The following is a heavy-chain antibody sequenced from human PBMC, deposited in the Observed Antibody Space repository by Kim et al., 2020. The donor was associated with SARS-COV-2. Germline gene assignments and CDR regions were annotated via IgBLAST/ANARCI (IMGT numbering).Heavy chain of an antibody. Sequence: KSRVTISVDTSKNQFSLKLSSVTAADTAVYYCAASRGDILTGYYRSWFDPWGQGTLVTVSS. J-gene: IGHJ5*02. V-gene: IGHV4-59*01. CDR3: AASRGDILTGYYRSWFDP. D-gene: IGHD3-9*01.